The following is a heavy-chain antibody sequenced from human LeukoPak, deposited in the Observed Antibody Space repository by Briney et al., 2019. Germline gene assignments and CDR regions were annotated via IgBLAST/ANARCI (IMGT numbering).Heavy chain of an antibody. CDR2: VYYSGST. D-gene: IGHD6-13*01. CDR3: ARAAAAGTDY. CDR1: GGSISSGGYY. V-gene: IGHV4-31*03. Sequence: PSQTLSHTCTVSGGSISSGGYYWSWIRQHPGKGLEWIGYVYYSGSTYYNPSLKSRVTISVDTSKNQFSLKLSSVTAADTAVYYCARAAAAGTDYWGQGTLVTVSS. J-gene: IGHJ4*02.